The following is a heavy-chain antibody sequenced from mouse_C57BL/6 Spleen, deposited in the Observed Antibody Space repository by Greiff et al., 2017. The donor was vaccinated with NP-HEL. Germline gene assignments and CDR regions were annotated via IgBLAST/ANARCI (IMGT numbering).Heavy chain of an antibody. J-gene: IGHJ4*01. D-gene: IGHD4-1*01. Sequence: PGGSMKLSCVASGFTFSNYWMNWVRQSPEKGLEWVAQIRLKSDNYATHYAESVKGRFTISRDDSKSSVYLQMNNLRAEDTGIYYCTINWDDYAMDYWGQGTSVTVSS. CDR3: TINWDDYAMDY. CDR1: GFTFSNYW. V-gene: IGHV6-3*01. CDR2: IRLKSDNYAT.